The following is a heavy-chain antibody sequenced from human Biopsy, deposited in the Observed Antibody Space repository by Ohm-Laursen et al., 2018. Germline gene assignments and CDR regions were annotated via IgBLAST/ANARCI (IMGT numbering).Heavy chain of an antibody. CDR3: ARWTPEYDSSRYYLDAFDI. J-gene: IGHJ3*02. CDR2: ISDSGST. Sequence: TLSLTCTVSGGSISSYYWSWIRQPPGKGLEWIGYISDSGSTNSNPSLKSRVTLSMDTSKRQFSLKLSFVTAADTAVYYCARWTPEYDSSRYYLDAFDIWGQGTKVTVSS. V-gene: IGHV4-59*12. D-gene: IGHD3-22*01. CDR1: GGSISSYY.